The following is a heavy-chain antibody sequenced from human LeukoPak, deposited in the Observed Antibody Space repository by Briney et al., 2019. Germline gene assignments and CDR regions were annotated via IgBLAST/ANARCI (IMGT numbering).Heavy chain of an antibody. J-gene: IGHJ4*02. CDR2: IRGDGSER. CDR3: VREGPPQGRPWSGWYPFDF. Sequence: SGGSLRLSCAASGFTFSSYWMTLVRQAPGKGLEWLANIRGDGSERFYVGYLKGRFTISRDNAKNSLYLQMNSLRVDDTAVYYCVREGPPQGRPWSGWYPFDFWGQGILVTVSS. CDR1: GFTFSSYW. D-gene: IGHD3-3*01. V-gene: IGHV3-7*01.